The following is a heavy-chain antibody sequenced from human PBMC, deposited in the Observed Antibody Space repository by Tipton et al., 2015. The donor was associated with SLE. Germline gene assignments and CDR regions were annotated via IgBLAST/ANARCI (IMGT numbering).Heavy chain of an antibody. D-gene: IGHD3-22*01. J-gene: IGHJ4*02. V-gene: IGHV3-49*03. CDR3: AKDSPPVEYSSLYYFDY. CDR1: GLTFGDYA. Sequence: SLRLSCTGSGLTFGDYAMSWFRQAPGKGLEWVAFIRSNTYGGTTEYAASVKGRFSISRDDSISVAYLQMNSLRAEDTAVYYCAKDSPPVEYSSLYYFDYWGQGTLVTVSS. CDR2: IRSNTYGGTT.